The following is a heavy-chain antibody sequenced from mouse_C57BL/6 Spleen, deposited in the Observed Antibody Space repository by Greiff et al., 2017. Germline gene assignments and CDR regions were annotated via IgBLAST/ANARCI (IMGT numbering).Heavy chain of an antibody. CDR2: ISDGGSYT. Sequence: EVKVVESGGGLVKPGGSLKLSCAASGFTFSSYAMSWVRQTPEKRLEWVATISDGGSYTYYPDNVKGRFTISRDNAKNNLYLQMSHLKSEDTAMYYCARDWDSNYAMDYWGQGTSVTVSS. J-gene: IGHJ4*01. V-gene: IGHV5-4*01. CDR3: ARDWDSNYAMDY. D-gene: IGHD2-5*01. CDR1: GFTFSSYA.